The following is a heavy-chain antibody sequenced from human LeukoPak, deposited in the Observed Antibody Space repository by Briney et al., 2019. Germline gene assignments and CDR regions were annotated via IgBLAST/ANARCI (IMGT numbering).Heavy chain of an antibody. CDR3: ARDKHCSGGSCYSDWFDP. D-gene: IGHD2-15*01. Sequence: PGGSLRLSCAASGFTFSSYSMNWVRQAPGKGLEWVSCISSSSSTIYYADSVKGRFTISRDNAKNSLYLQMNSLRAEDTAVYYCARDKHCSGGSCYSDWFDPWGQGTLVTVSS. V-gene: IGHV3-48*01. CDR1: GFTFSSYS. J-gene: IGHJ5*02. CDR2: ISSSSSTI.